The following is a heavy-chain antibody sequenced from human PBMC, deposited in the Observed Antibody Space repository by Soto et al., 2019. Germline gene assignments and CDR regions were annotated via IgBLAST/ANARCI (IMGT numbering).Heavy chain of an antibody. CDR1: RGGC. CDR2: IYYSGST. D-gene: IGHD3-10*01. J-gene: IGHJ1*01. CDR3: ARVRVSNVIWFGKLLSQAYFAV. Sequence: RGGCWSRKNKPPGKGLEWIGYIYYSGSTYYNPSLKSRVTISVDTSKNQFSLKLSSVTAADTAVYYCARVRVSNVIWFGKLLSQAYFAVRGQRT. V-gene: IGHV4-30-4*08.